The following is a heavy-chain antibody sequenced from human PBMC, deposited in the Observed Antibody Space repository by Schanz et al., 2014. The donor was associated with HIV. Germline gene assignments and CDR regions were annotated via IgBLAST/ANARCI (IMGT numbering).Heavy chain of an antibody. CDR2: INHSGSI. J-gene: IGHJ4*02. CDR3: ARDSAMDYFDY. V-gene: IGHV4-34*01. D-gene: IGHD6-13*01. Sequence: QVQLQQWGAGLLKPSETLSLTCAVYGGSFSGYYWSWIRQSPGKGLEWIGEINHSGSINYNPPLKRRVTMSVDTSKKQFSLKLSSVTAADTAVYYCARDSAMDYFDYWGQGTLVTVSS. CDR1: GGSFSGYY.